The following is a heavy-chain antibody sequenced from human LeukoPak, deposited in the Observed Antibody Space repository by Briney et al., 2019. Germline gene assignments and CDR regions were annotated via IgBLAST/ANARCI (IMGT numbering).Heavy chain of an antibody. V-gene: IGHV4-34*01. CDR1: GGSFSGYY. J-gene: IGHJ4*02. CDR2: INHSGST. Sequence: SETLSLTCAVYGGSFSGYYWSWIRQPPGKGLEWIGEINHSGSTNYNPSLKSRVTISVDTSKNQFSLKLNSVTAADTAVYYCARDRSQYDSSLFYWGQGTLVTVSS. D-gene: IGHD3-22*01. CDR3: ARDRSQYDSSLFY.